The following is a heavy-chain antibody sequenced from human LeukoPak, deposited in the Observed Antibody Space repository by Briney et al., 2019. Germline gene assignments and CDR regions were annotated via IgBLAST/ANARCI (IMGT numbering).Heavy chain of an antibody. V-gene: IGHV1-24*01. J-gene: IGHJ5*02. CDR1: GYTLTELS. D-gene: IGHD3-16*01. CDR2: FDPEDGET. Sequence: ASVKVSCKVSGYTLTELSMHWVRQAPGKGLEWMGGFDPEDGETIYAQKFQGRVTMTEDTSTDTAYMELSSLRSEDTAVYYCATVYDGGGRTCFDPGGQGPLVTVSS. CDR3: ATVYDGGGRTCFDP.